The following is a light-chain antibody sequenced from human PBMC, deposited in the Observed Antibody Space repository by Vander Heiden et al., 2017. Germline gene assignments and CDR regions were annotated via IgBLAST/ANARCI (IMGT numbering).Light chain of an antibody. CDR2: AAS. J-gene: IGKJ1*01. V-gene: IGKV1-39*01. CDR1: QSISSY. CDR3: QQSYSTPPWT. Sequence: DIQMTQSPSSLSASVGDRVTITCRASQSISSYLNWYQQKPGKAPTLLIYAASSMQSGVPSRFSGSGSGTDFTITTSSLQPEDFATDYCQQSYSTPPWTFGQGTKVEIK.